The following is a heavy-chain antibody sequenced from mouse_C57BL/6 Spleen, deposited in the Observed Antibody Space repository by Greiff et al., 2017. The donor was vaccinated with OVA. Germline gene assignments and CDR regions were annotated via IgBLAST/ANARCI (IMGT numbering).Heavy chain of an antibody. Sequence: VQLQESGAELARPGASVKLSCKASGYTFTSYGISWVKQRTGQGLEWIGESYPRSGNTYYNEKFKGKATLTADKSSSTAYMELRSLTSEDSAVYFCAREEGAWGQGTLVTVSA. V-gene: IGHV1-81*01. CDR1: GYTFTSYG. CDR3: AREEGA. J-gene: IGHJ3*01. CDR2: SYPRSGNT.